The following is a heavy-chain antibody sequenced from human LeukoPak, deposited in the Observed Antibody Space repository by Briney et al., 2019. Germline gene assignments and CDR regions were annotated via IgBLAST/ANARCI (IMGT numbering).Heavy chain of an antibody. J-gene: IGHJ4*02. D-gene: IGHD3-3*01. CDR1: GFTFSSYA. Sequence: GGSLRLSCAASGFTFSSYAMSWVRQAPGKGLEWVSAISGSGGSTYYADSVKGRFTISRDNSKNTLYLQMNSLRAEDTAVYYCATYDFWSGSAGYYFDYWGQGTLVTVSS. CDR3: ATYDFWSGSAGYYFDY. V-gene: IGHV3-23*01. CDR2: ISGSGGST.